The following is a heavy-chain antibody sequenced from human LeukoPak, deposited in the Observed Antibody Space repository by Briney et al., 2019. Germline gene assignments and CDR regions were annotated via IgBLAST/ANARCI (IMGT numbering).Heavy chain of an antibody. V-gene: IGHV1-2*02. Sequence: ASVKVSCKASGYTFTGYYMHWVRQAPGQGLEWRGWISPNRGGTNYAQKFQGRVTITADESTSTAYMELSSLRSEDTAVYYCANSGWGYCSGGSCYSELDYWGQGTLVTVSS. CDR2: ISPNRGGT. J-gene: IGHJ4*02. CDR1: GYTFTGYY. D-gene: IGHD2-15*01. CDR3: ANSGWGYCSGGSCYSELDY.